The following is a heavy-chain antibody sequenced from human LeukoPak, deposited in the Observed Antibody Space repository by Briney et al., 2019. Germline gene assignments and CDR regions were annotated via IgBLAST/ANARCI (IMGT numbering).Heavy chain of an antibody. CDR2: IYTSGST. V-gene: IGHV4-61*02. D-gene: IGHD3-9*01. J-gene: IGHJ3*02. CDR1: GGSISSGSYY. CDR3: ARALLTGYYGYEAFDI. Sequence: PSQTLSLTCTVSGGSISSGSYYWSWIRQPAGKGLEWIGRIYTSGSTNYNPSLKSRVTMSVDTSKNQFSLKLSSVTAADTAVYYCARALLTGYYGYEAFDIWGQGTMVTVSS.